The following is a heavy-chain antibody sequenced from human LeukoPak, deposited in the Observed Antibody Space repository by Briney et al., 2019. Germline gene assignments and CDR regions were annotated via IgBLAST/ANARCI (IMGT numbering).Heavy chain of an antibody. CDR3: SRDLNWETY. CDR2: IKPDGSQI. Sequence: GGSLRLSCAASGFTFSTYWMTWVRQAPGKGVEWVAHIKPDGSQIYYVDSVKGRFTISRDKDKKSLYLQMNSLRAEDTAVYYCSRDLNWETYWGQGTLVTVSS. J-gene: IGHJ4*02. V-gene: IGHV3-7*01. CDR1: GFTFSTYW. D-gene: IGHD7-27*01.